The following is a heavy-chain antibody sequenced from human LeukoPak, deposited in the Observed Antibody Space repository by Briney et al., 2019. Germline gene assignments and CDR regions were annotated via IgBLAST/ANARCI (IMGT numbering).Heavy chain of an antibody. CDR3: ARGIAAAEDWPYYFDY. V-gene: IGHV3-74*01. CDR2: ISSDGSRI. D-gene: IGHD6-13*01. Sequence: GGSLRLSCAASGFTFSSYWMHWVRQAPGKGLVWVSRISSDGSRISYADSVKGRFTISRDDAKKTLDLQMNSLRAEDTAVYYCARGIAAAEDWPYYFDYWGQGTLVTVSS. CDR1: GFTFSSYW. J-gene: IGHJ4*02.